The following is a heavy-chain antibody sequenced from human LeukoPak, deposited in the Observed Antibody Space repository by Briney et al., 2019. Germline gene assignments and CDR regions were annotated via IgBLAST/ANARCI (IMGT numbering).Heavy chain of an antibody. J-gene: IGHJ2*01. V-gene: IGHV4-39*07. Sequence: PSETLSLTCTVSGGSISSSSYYWGWIRQPPGKGLEWIGSIYYSGSTYYNPSLKSRVTISVDTSKNQFSLKLSYVTATDTAVFYCARGRTFYYDNSGFRSRTTRYFDVWGRGTLATVSS. CDR2: IYYSGST. CDR3: ARGRTFYYDNSGFRSRTTRYFDV. D-gene: IGHD3-22*01. CDR1: GGSISSSSYY.